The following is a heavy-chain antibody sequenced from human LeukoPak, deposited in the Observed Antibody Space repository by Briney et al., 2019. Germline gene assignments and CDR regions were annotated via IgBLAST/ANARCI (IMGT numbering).Heavy chain of an antibody. J-gene: IGHJ4*02. D-gene: IGHD3-10*01. Sequence: TASETLSLTCTVSGGSISSSSYYWGWIRQPPGKGLEWIGSIYYSGSTYYNPSLKSRVTISVDTSKNQFSLKLSSVTAADTAVYYCARDSFRGLLWFGVDYWGQGTLVTVSS. CDR2: IYYSGST. CDR3: ARDSFRGLLWFGVDY. V-gene: IGHV4-39*07. CDR1: GGSISSSSYY.